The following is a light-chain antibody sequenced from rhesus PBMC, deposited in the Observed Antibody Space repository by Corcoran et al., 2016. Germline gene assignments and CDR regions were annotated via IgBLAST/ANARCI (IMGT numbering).Light chain of an antibody. Sequence: EIVMTQSPATLSLSPGERATLSCRAGQSVSSSLAWYQRRPGQAPRLLIYGASYRATGIPDRFSGSGSGTDFTLTISRLEPEDVAVYYCLQHSDWPHSFGQGTKVDIK. CDR3: LQHSDWPHS. CDR1: QSVSSS. J-gene: IGKJ2*01. CDR2: GAS. V-gene: IGKV3-24*01.